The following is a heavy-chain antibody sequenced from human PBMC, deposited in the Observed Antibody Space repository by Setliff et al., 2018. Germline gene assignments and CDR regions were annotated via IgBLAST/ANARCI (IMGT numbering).Heavy chain of an antibody. CDR2: ISGGADKT. J-gene: IGHJ4*02. CDR1: GFDYA. V-gene: IGHV3-23*01. D-gene: IGHD2-21*02. CDR3: ARFAKCGGHCWNDY. Sequence: PGGSLRLSCVVSGFDYAMSWVRQSPGKRLAWVSSISGGADKTYYADSVRGRFTISRDNSKNILYLQMNSLRPEDTAVYYCARFAKCGGHCWNDYWGQGTRVTVSS.